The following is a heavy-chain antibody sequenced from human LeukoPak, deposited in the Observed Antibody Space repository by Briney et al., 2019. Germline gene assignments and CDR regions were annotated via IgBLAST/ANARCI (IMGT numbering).Heavy chain of an antibody. Sequence: SETLPLTCTVSGGSISSSSYYWGWIRQPPGKGLEWIGSIYYSGSTYYNPSLKSRVTIPVDTSKNQFSLKLSSVTAADTAVCYCARRITIFAFDYWGQGTLVTVSS. D-gene: IGHD3-3*01. V-gene: IGHV4-39*01. CDR3: ARRITIFAFDY. J-gene: IGHJ4*02. CDR2: IYYSGST. CDR1: GGSISSSSYY.